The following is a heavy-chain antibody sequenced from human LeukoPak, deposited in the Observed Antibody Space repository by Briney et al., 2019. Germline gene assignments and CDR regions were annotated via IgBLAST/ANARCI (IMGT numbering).Heavy chain of an antibody. Sequence: ASVKVSCKASGYTFTSYYMHWVRQAPGQGLEWMGIINPSGGSTSYAQKFQGRVTMTRDTSTSTVYMELSSLRSEDTAAYYCARTNKQWLVLGYWGQGTLVTVSS. D-gene: IGHD6-19*01. J-gene: IGHJ4*02. CDR3: ARTNKQWLVLGY. V-gene: IGHV1-46*01. CDR2: INPSGGST. CDR1: GYTFTSYY.